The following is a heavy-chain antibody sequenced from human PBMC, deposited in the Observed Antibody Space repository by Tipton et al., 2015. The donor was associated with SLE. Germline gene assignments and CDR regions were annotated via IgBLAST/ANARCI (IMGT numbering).Heavy chain of an antibody. V-gene: IGHV4-39*07. CDR2: IYYSGST. CDR3: ARSLHNYGDSDAFDI. Sequence: TLSLTCTVSGGSISSGSYYWSWIRQPAGKGLEWIGSIYYSGSTYYNPSLKSRVTISVDTSKNQFSLKLSSVTAADTAVYYCARSLHNYGDSDAFDIWGQGTMVTVSS. J-gene: IGHJ3*02. CDR1: GGSISSGSYY. D-gene: IGHD4-17*01.